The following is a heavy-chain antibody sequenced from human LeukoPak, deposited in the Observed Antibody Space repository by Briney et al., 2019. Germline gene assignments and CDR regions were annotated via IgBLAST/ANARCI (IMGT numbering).Heavy chain of an antibody. CDR3: AKDLSSSWYYYYYGMDV. V-gene: IGHV3-30*18. Sequence: PGGSLRLSCAASGFTFSSYGMHWVRQAPGKGLEWVAVISYDGSNKYYADSVKGRFTISRDNSKNTLYLQMNSLRAEDTAVYYCAKDLSSSWYYYYYGMDVWAKGPRSPSP. D-gene: IGHD6-13*01. CDR1: GFTFSSYG. J-gene: IGHJ6*02. CDR2: ISYDGSNK.